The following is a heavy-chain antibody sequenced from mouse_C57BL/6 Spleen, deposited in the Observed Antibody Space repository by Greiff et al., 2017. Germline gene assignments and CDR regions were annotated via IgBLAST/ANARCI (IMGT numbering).Heavy chain of an antibody. CDR3: ARDDSSGYFYAMDY. CDR1: GYSITSGYY. D-gene: IGHD3-2*02. CDR2: ISYDGSN. Sequence: EVQLQESGPGLVKPSQSLSLTCSVTGYSITSGYYWNWIRQFPGNKLEWMGYISYDGSNKYNPSLKNRISITRDTSKNQFILKLNSVTTEDTATYYCARDDSSGYFYAMDYWGQGTSVTVSS. J-gene: IGHJ4*01. V-gene: IGHV3-6*01.